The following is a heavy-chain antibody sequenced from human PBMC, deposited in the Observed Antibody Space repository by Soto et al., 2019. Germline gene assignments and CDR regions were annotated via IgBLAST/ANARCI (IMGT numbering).Heavy chain of an antibody. D-gene: IGHD2-2*01. J-gene: IGHJ5*02. CDR1: GYTFTSYD. V-gene: IGHV1-8*01. CDR2: MNPNSGNT. CDR3: ARGVVVPAANWFDP. Sequence: ASVKVSCKASGYTFTSYDINWVRQATGQGLEWMGWMNPNSGNTGYAQKFQGRVTMTRNTSISTAYMELSSLRSEDMAVYYCARGVVVPAANWFDPWGQGTLVTVSS.